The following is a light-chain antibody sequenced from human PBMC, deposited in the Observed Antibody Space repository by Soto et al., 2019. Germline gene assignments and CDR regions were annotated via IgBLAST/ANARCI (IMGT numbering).Light chain of an antibody. CDR2: AAS. Sequence: DIQMTQSPSAMSAYVGDTVIITCRASQGISNYLAWFQQKQGKVPKXLIYAASSLQNGVPSRFSGSGSGTELTITISSLQPEDFETYYCLQHHSYPWTFGQGTKVDIK. CDR3: LQHHSYPWT. J-gene: IGKJ1*01. V-gene: IGKV1-17*03. CDR1: QGISNY.